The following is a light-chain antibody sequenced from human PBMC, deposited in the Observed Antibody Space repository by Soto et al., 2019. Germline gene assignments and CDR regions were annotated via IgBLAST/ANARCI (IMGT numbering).Light chain of an antibody. Sequence: QSVLTQPASVSGSPGQSITISCTGTNSDVGAYNYVSWYQQHPGKAPKLMIFEVSDRPSGVSNRFSGSKSGNTASLTISGLQAEDEADYYCSSYTSSNTLVFGGGTQLTVL. J-gene: IGLJ2*01. CDR1: NSDVGAYNY. CDR2: EVS. V-gene: IGLV2-14*01. CDR3: SSYTSSNTLV.